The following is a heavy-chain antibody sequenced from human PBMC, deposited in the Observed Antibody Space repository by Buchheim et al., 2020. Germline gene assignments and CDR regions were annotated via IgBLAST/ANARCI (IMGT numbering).Heavy chain of an antibody. CDR3: ARGWFTYYYDSSGYYPFDY. Sequence: QVQLQQWGAGLLKPSETLSLTCAVYGGSFSGYYWSWIRQPPGKGLEWIGEINHSGSTNYNPSLKSRVTISVDPSKNQFSLKLSSVTAADTAVYYCARGWFTYYYDSSGYYPFDYWGQGTL. CDR1: GGSFSGYY. J-gene: IGHJ4*02. CDR2: INHSGST. V-gene: IGHV4-34*01. D-gene: IGHD3-22*01.